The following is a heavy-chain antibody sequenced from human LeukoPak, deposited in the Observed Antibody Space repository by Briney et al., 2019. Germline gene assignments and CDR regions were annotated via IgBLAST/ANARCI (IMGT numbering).Heavy chain of an antibody. Sequence: GGSLRLSCAASGFTFSNYAMNWVRQAPGKGLEWVSLISSSSSYIFYADSVKGRFTISRDNAKKSLYLQMNSLRAEDTAVYYCARPLSGTTDFDYWGQGTLVTVSS. D-gene: IGHD1-20*01. V-gene: IGHV3-21*01. CDR2: ISSSSSYI. CDR1: GFTFSNYA. J-gene: IGHJ4*02. CDR3: ARPLSGTTDFDY.